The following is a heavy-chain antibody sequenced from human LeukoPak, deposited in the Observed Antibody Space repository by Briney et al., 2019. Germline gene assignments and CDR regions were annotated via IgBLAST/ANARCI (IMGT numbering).Heavy chain of an antibody. D-gene: IGHD4-11*01. CDR1: GGSISSYH. CDR2: IYYSGST. CDR3: ARLTNKEDYNKGPLDY. Sequence: PSETLSLTCTDSGGSISSYHWTWIRQPPGKGLEWIGYIYYSGSTNYNPSLKSRVTISVDTSKNQFFLKVNSLTAADTAVYYCARLTNKEDYNKGPLDYWGPGTLVTVSS. V-gene: IGHV4-59*01. J-gene: IGHJ4*02.